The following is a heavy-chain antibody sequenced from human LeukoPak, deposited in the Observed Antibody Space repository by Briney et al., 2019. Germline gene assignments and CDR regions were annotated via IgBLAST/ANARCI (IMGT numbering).Heavy chain of an antibody. CDR2: IKQDGSEK. V-gene: IGHV3-7*03. CDR1: GLTLSNYW. Sequence: GGSLRLSCTASGLTLSNYWMICVRQAPGKGLQWVAKIKQDGSEKYYVDSVKGRFTISRDNAENSLYLQMNSLRVEDTAVYYCAASSSGHPYFWGQGTLVTVSS. J-gene: IGHJ4*02. D-gene: IGHD1-26*01. CDR3: AASSSGHPYF.